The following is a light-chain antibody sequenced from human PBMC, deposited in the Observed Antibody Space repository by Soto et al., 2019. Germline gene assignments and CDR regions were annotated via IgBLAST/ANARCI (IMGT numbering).Light chain of an antibody. CDR3: QKYNSAPLT. J-gene: IGKJ4*01. CDR1: LPISNY. CDR2: AAS. Sequence: DKHMKNSVSSLCVYVGDRGTITCRASLPISNYLAWYQQKPGKIPNLLIYAASTLQAGVPSRFSGSGSGTDFTLTISSLQPEDVAAYYCQKYNSAPLTFGGGTKVDIK. V-gene: IGKV1-27*01.